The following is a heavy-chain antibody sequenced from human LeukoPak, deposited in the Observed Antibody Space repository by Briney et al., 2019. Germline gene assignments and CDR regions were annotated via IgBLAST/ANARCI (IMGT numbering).Heavy chain of an antibody. CDR2: IRTKPTGGTT. CDR3: TRDHYYYMDV. CDR1: GYTFGDYA. Sequence: GGSLRLSCTAPGYTFGDYAMSWVRQAPGKGLEWVAFIRTKPTGGTTDYAASVKDRFTISRDDSKSIAYLQMNSLKTEDTALYYCTRDHYYYMDVWGKGTTVTVSS. V-gene: IGHV3-49*04. J-gene: IGHJ6*03.